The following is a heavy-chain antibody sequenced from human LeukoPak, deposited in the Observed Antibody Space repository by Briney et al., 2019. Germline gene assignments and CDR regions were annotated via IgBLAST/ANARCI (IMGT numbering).Heavy chain of an antibody. Sequence: TGGSLRLSCAASGFTFDDYAMHWVRQAPGKGLEWVSGISWNSGSIGYADSAKGRFTISRDNAKNSLYLQMNSLRAEDTALYYCATYSGAHHKTFDDWGQGTLVTVSS. CDR3: ATYSGAHHKTFDD. D-gene: IGHD1-26*01. CDR1: GFTFDDYA. J-gene: IGHJ4*02. V-gene: IGHV3-9*01. CDR2: ISWNSGSI.